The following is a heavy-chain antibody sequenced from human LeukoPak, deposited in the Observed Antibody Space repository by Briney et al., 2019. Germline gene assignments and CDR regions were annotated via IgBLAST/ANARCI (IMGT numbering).Heavy chain of an antibody. CDR3: ARGLSGYASSLGY. CDR1: GFTFSSYS. CDR2: ISGSSSYI. Sequence: PGGSLRLSCAASGFTFSSYSMNWVRQAPGKGLEWVSSISGSSSYIYYADSVKGRFTISRDNAKNSLYLQMNSLRAEDTAVYYCARGLSGYASSLGYWGQGTLVTVPA. D-gene: IGHD6-6*01. V-gene: IGHV3-21*01. J-gene: IGHJ4*02.